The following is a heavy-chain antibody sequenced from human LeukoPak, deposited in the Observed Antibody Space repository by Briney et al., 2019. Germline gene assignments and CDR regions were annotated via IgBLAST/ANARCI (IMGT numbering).Heavy chain of an antibody. V-gene: IGHV3-30*02. CDR2: IRYDGSNK. D-gene: IGHD3-3*01. J-gene: IGHJ6*03. Sequence: PEGSLRLSCAASGFTFSSYGMHWVRQAPGKGLEWVAFIRYDGSNKYYADSVKGRFTISRDNSKNTLYLQMNSLRAEDTAVYYCATPITTLGHYMDVWGKGTTVTVSS. CDR1: GFTFSSYG. CDR3: ATPITTLGHYMDV.